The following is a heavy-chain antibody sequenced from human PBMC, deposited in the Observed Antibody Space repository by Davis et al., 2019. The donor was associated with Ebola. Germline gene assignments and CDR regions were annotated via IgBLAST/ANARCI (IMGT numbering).Heavy chain of an antibody. Sequence: AASVKVSCKASGYTFTSYDINWVRQATGQGLEWMGWMNPNSGNTGYAQKFQGRVTMTRNTSISTAYMELNSLRAEDTAVYYCAREACSSISCYTYYFDYWGQGTLVTVSS. CDR1: GYTFTSYD. J-gene: IGHJ4*02. D-gene: IGHD2-2*02. CDR3: AREACSSISCYTYYFDY. CDR2: MNPNSGNT. V-gene: IGHV1-8*01.